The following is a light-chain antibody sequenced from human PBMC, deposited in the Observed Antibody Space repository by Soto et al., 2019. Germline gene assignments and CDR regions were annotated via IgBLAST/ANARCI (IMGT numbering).Light chain of an antibody. Sequence: DIVMTQSPLSLPVTPGEPASISCRSSQSLLHSNGYNYLDWYLQKPGQPPQLLIYEVYNRFSGVQDRFSGSGSGTDFTLKIRRVEAEDVGVYYCMQSIQLLWTFGQGTKVDIK. V-gene: IGKV2D-29*01. J-gene: IGKJ1*01. CDR1: QSLLHSNGYNY. CDR2: EVY. CDR3: MQSIQLLWT.